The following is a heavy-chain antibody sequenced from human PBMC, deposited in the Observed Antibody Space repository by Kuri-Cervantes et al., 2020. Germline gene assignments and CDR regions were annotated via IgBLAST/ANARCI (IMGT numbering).Heavy chain of an antibody. Sequence: GGSLRLSCAASGFTFSSYALHWVRQAPGKGLEWVAFIRYDGSNKYYADSVKGRFTISRDNSKNTLYLQMNSLRREDTAVYYCSRLVSGRYYYIDVWGKGTTVTVSS. J-gene: IGHJ6*03. CDR3: SRLVSGRYYYIDV. CDR2: IRYDGSNK. CDR1: GFTFSSYA. V-gene: IGHV3-30*02. D-gene: IGHD5/OR15-5a*01.